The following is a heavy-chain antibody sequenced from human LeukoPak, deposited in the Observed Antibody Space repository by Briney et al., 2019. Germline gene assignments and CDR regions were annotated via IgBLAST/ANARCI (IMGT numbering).Heavy chain of an antibody. Sequence: SETLSLTCTFSGGSISRNGYYWAWLRQPPGKGLEWIGSIYYSGSAYYNPSLKSRVAISVDTSKNQFSVNLNFVPGANTAVYYGAGLPSGGYDLDYWGQGTLVTVSS. J-gene: IGHJ4*02. V-gene: IGHV4-39*01. D-gene: IGHD5-12*01. CDR1: GGSISRNGYY. CDR3: AGLPSGGYDLDY. CDR2: IYYSGSA.